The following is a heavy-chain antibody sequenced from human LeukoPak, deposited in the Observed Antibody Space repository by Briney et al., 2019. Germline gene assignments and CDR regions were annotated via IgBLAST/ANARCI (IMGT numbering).Heavy chain of an antibody. Sequence: GGSLRLSCAASGFTFSSYAMSWVRQAPGKGLGWVSSISFSGGSTYYADSVKGRFTISRDSSKNTLDLQMNSLRAEDTAVYYCAREGEIGYDLSDYWGQGTLVTVSS. J-gene: IGHJ4*02. CDR2: ISFSGGST. CDR1: GFTFSSYA. D-gene: IGHD5-12*01. V-gene: IGHV3-23*01. CDR3: AREGEIGYDLSDY.